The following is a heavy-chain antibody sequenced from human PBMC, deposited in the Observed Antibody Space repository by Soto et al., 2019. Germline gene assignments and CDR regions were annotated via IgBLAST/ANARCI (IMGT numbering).Heavy chain of an antibody. CDR2: IRSKGHGGTI. V-gene: IGHV3-49*03. D-gene: IGHD2-15*01. CDR3: TRAIVVVVAAIRGFDY. CDR1: GFTFGDYT. Sequence: GGSLRLSCTASGFTFGDYTMSWFRQAPGKGLEWVGFIRSKGHGGTIEYAASVKGRFTISRDDSKSIAYLQMNSLKTEDTAVYYCTRAIVVVVAAIRGFDYWGQGTLVTVSS. J-gene: IGHJ4*02.